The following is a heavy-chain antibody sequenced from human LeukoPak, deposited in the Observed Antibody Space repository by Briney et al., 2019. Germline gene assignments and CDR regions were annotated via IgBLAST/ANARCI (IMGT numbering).Heavy chain of an antibody. V-gene: IGHV4-34*01. CDR1: GGSFSGYY. J-gene: IGHJ4*02. CDR2: INHSGST. Sequence: PSETLSLTCAVYGGSFSGYYWSWVRQPPGKGLEWIGEINHSGSTNYNPSLKSRGTISVDTSKNKFSLMLRTVTAADATVFYYAGAGSSYYFDYWGQGTLVTVSS. CDR3: AGAGSSYYFDY. D-gene: IGHD6-13*01.